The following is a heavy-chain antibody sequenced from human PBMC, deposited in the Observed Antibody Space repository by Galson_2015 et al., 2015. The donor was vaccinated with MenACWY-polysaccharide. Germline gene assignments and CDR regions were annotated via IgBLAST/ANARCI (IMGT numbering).Heavy chain of an antibody. CDR2: INRDGSST. J-gene: IGHJ4*02. CDR1: GFTFSSYW. Sequence: SLRLSCAASGFTFSSYWMYWVRQAPGKGLVWAAHINRDGSSTSYADSVKGRFTISRDNAKNMLYLQMNSLRAEDTAVYYCARDPERGDGYVLDYWGQGTLVTVSS. CDR3: ARDPERGDGYVLDY. D-gene: IGHD5-24*01. V-gene: IGHV3-74*01.